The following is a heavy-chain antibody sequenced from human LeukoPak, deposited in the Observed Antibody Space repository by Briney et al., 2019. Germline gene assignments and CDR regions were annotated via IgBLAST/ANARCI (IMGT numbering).Heavy chain of an antibody. CDR3: ARGVVDYGDYVDYYYYGMDV. D-gene: IGHD4-17*01. Sequence: PSETLSLTCAVSGGSISSSNWWSWVRQPPGKGLEWIGEIYHSGSTNYNPSLKSRVTISVDKSKNQFSLKLSSVTAADTAVYYCARGVVDYGDYVDYYYYGMDVWGQGTTVTVSS. CDR1: GGSISSSNW. V-gene: IGHV4-4*02. CDR2: IYHSGST. J-gene: IGHJ6*02.